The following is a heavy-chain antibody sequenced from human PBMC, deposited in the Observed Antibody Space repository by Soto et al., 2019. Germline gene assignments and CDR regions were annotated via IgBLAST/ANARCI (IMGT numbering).Heavy chain of an antibody. CDR3: ARWGIAAGDY. CDR1: GVTFSSYG. V-gene: IGHV3-33*01. Sequence: QVQLVESGGGVVQPGRSLRLSCAASGVTFSSYGMHWVRQAPGKGLEWVAVIWYDGSNKYYADSVKGRFTISRDNSKNTLYLQMNSLRAEDTAVYYCARWGIAAGDYWGQATLVTVSS. D-gene: IGHD6-13*01. CDR2: IWYDGSNK. J-gene: IGHJ4*02.